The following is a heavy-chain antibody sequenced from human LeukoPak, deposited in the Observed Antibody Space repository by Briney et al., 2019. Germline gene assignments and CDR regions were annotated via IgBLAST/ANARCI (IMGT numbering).Heavy chain of an antibody. CDR1: GFTFSDYY. CDR3: ARSLMITFGGVIVPIDY. Sequence: GGSLRLSCAASGFTFSDYYMSWIRQAPGKGLEWVSYIRSSGSTIYYADSVKGRFTISRDNAKNSLYLQMNSLRAEDTAVYYCARSLMITFGGVIVPIDYWGQGTLVTVSS. CDR2: IRSSGSTI. D-gene: IGHD3-16*02. V-gene: IGHV3-11*01. J-gene: IGHJ4*02.